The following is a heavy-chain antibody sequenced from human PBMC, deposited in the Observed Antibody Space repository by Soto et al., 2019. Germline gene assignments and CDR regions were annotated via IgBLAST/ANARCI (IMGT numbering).Heavy chain of an antibody. Sequence: PGGSLRLSCAASGFTFSNAWMNWVRQAPGKGLEWVGRIKSKTDGGTTDYAAPVKGRFTISRDDSKTTLYLQMNSLKTEDTAVYYCTTDSIAVGDAIDYWGQGSLVPVSS. V-gene: IGHV3-15*07. CDR1: GFTFSNAW. CDR2: IKSKTDGGTT. J-gene: IGHJ4*02. CDR3: TTDSIAVGDAIDY. D-gene: IGHD6-19*01.